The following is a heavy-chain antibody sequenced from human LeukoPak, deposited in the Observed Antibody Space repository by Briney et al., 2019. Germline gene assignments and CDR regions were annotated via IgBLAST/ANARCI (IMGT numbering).Heavy chain of an antibody. V-gene: IGHV4-4*07. CDR3: ARESQYSSGWYYVDWFDP. Sequence: SGTLSLTCTVSGGSISSYYWSWIRQPAGKGLEWIGRIYTSGSTNYNPSLKSRVTMSVDTSKNQFSLKLSSVTAADTAVYYCARESQYSSGWYYVDWFDPWGQGTLVTVSS. J-gene: IGHJ5*02. CDR2: IYTSGST. CDR1: GGSISSYY. D-gene: IGHD6-19*01.